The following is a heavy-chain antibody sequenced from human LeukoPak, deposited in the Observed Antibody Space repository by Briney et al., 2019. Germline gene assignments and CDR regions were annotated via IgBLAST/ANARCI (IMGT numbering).Heavy chain of an antibody. J-gene: IGHJ3*02. CDR2: INWNGGST. Sequence: GGSLRLSCAASGFIFDDYGMSWVRQAPGKGLEWVSGINWNGGSTGYVDSVKGRFTISRDNAKNSLYLKMNSLRAEDTALYYCARVRYCSSTSCYFSAFDIWGQGTMVTVSS. D-gene: IGHD2-2*01. CDR1: GFIFDDYG. CDR3: ARVRYCSSTSCYFSAFDI. V-gene: IGHV3-20*04.